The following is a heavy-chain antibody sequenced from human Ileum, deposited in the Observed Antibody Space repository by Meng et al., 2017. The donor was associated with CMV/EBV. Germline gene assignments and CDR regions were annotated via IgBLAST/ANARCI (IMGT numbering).Heavy chain of an antibody. CDR2: IYSGGSST. CDR3: AKGFLGYGMDV. J-gene: IGHJ6*02. D-gene: IGHD3-10*01. CDR1: GFTFSSYA. Sequence: LSLTCAASGFTFSSYAMSWVRQAPGKGLEWVSVIYSGGSSTYYADSVKGRFTISRDNSKNTLYLQMNSLRAEDTAVYYCAKGFLGYGMDVWGQGTTVTVSS. V-gene: IGHV3-23*03.